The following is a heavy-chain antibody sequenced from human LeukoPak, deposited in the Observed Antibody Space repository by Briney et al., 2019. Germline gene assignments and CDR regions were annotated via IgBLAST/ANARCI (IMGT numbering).Heavy chain of an antibody. J-gene: IGHJ3*02. D-gene: IGHD3-3*01. CDR1: GGTFSSYA. Sequence: ASVKVSCKASGGTFSSYAISWVRQAPGQGLEWMGGIIPIFGTANYAQKFQGRVTITRDTSASTAYMELSSLRSEDTAVYYCARGPAEWLLPPKDAFDIWGQGTMVTVSS. CDR2: IIPIFGTA. CDR3: ARGPAEWLLPPKDAFDI. V-gene: IGHV1-69*05.